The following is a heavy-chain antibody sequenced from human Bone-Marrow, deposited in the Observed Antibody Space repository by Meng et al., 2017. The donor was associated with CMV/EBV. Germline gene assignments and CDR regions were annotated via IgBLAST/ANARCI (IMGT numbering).Heavy chain of an antibody. Sequence: SETLSLTCTVSGGSISSSSYYWGWIRQPPGKGLEWIGSIYYSGSTYYNPSLKSRVTISVDTSKNQFSLKLSSVTAADTAVYYCARDRWGSGSYGEGEFDYWGQGTRVTGSS. V-gene: IGHV4-39*07. CDR3: ARDRWGSGSYGEGEFDY. CDR1: GGSISSSSYY. D-gene: IGHD1-26*01. J-gene: IGHJ4*02. CDR2: IYYSGST.